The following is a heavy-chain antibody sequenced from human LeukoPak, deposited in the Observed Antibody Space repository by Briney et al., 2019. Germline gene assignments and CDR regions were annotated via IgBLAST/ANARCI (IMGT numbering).Heavy chain of an antibody. CDR1: GYTFTSYT. V-gene: IGHV1-3*03. CDR2: INAGNGNT. J-gene: IGHJ4*02. CDR3: ARDLGYCSGGSCLGSYYFDY. Sequence: ASVKVSCKASGYTFTSYTIHWVRQAPGQRLEWMGWINAGNGNTKYSQEFQDRVTITRDTSASTAYMELSSLRSEDTAVYYCARDLGYCSGGSCLGSYYFDYWGQGTLVTVSS. D-gene: IGHD2-15*01.